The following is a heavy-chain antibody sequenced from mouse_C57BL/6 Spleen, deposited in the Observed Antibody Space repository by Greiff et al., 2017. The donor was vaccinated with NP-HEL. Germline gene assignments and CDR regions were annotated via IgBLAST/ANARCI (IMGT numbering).Heavy chain of an antibody. CDR3: ARSIYYGNPYYYAMDY. Sequence: QVQLQQSGAELVKPGASVKISCKASGYAFSSYWMNWVKQRPGKGLEWIGQIYPGDGDTNYNGKFKGKATLTADKSSSTAYMQLSSLTSEDSAVYFCARSIYYGNPYYYAMDYWGQGTSDTVSS. D-gene: IGHD2-1*01. V-gene: IGHV1-80*01. CDR2: IYPGDGDT. J-gene: IGHJ4*01. CDR1: GYAFSSYW.